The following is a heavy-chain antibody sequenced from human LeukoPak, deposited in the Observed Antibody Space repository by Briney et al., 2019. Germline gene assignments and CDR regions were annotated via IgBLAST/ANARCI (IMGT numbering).Heavy chain of an antibody. V-gene: IGHV1-69*04. CDR3: ARVKGDSSGYATFQH. CDR2: IIPILGIA. Sequence: SVKVSCKASGGTFSSYAISWVRQAPGQGLEWMGRIIPILGIANYAQKFQGRVTITADKSTSTAYMELSSLRSEDTAVYYCARVKGDSSGYATFQHWGQGTLVTVSS. J-gene: IGHJ1*01. CDR1: GGTFSSYA. D-gene: IGHD3-22*01.